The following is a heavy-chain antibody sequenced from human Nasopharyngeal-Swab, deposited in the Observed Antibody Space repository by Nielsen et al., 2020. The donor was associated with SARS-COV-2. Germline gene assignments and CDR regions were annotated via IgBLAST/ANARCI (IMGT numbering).Heavy chain of an antibody. D-gene: IGHD3-10*01. Sequence: WIRQPPGKGLEWVAVISYDGSNKYYAHSVKGRFTISRDNSKNTLYLQMNSLRAEDTAVYYCAKLIEEGSGSYYALYYYYGMDVWGQGTTVTVSS. V-gene: IGHV3-30*18. CDR3: AKLIEEGSGSYYALYYYYGMDV. CDR2: ISYDGSNK. J-gene: IGHJ6*02.